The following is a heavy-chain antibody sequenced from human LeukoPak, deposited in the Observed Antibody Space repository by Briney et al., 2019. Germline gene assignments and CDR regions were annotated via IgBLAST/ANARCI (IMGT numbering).Heavy chain of an antibody. CDR2: MYNGGRT. CDR3: ARGEGEYSSSRTPNFDY. V-gene: IGHV4-39*07. J-gene: IGHJ4*02. CDR1: GASVTTRSYY. D-gene: IGHD6-13*01. Sequence: SETLSLTCSVFGASVTTRSYYWGWIRQSPGKGLEWIGSMYNGGRTYYNPSLKSRVTISVDMSKNQFSLKLSSVTAADTAVYYCARGEGEYSSSRTPNFDYWGQGTLVTVSS.